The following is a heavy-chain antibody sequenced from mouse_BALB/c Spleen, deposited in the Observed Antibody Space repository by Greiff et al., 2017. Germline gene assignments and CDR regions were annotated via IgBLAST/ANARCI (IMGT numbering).Heavy chain of an antibody. V-gene: IGHV1-53*01. CDR3: ARSTMITTRGFDY. Sequence: QVQLQQPGAELVRPGASVKLSCKASGYTFTSYWMNWVKQRPEQGLEWIGEINPSNGGTNFNEKFKSKATLTVDKSSSTAYMELRSLTSEDTAVYYCARSTMITTRGFDYWGQGTTLTVSS. J-gene: IGHJ2*01. CDR1: GYTFTSYW. D-gene: IGHD2-4*01. CDR2: INPSNGGT.